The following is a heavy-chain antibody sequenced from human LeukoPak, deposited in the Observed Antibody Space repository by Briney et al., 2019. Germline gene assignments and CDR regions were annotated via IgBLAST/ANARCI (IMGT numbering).Heavy chain of an antibody. CDR2: INTSGSS. V-gene: IGHV4-4*07. CDR3: ARGGGDYVGWFDP. D-gene: IGHD4-17*01. CDR1: GETITGYY. J-gene: IGHJ5*02. Sequence: SETLSLTCTASGETITGYYWSWIRQAAGKGLEWIGRINTSGSSDYNPSLKSRVTMSADKSTSQISLKLTSVTAADTAVYFCARGGGDYVGWFDPWGQGTLITVSS.